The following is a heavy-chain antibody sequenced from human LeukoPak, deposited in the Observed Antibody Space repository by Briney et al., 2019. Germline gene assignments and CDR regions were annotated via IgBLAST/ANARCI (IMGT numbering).Heavy chain of an antibody. D-gene: IGHD6-19*01. J-gene: IGHJ5*02. Sequence: SSETLSLTCTVSGGSINSYYWSWVRQPPGKGLEWLGYIYYSGYTNYNPSLKSRVTISVDTSKNQFSLKLSSVTAADTAVYYCASSKTNGDSSGWYAWFDPWGQGTPVTVSS. CDR1: GGSINSYY. CDR2: IYYSGYT. CDR3: ASSKTNGDSSGWYAWFDP. V-gene: IGHV4-59*01.